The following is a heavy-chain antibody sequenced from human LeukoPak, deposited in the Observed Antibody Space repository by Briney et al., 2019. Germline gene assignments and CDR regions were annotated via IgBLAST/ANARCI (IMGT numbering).Heavy chain of an antibody. CDR3: ASPIMTTATGAFDI. D-gene: IGHD4-17*01. CDR2: MNLNSGNT. Sequence: ASVKVSCKASGYTFTSYDINWVRQATGQGLEWMGWMNLNSGNTGYAQKFQGRVTMTRNTSISTAYMELSSLRSEDTAVYYCASPIMTTATGAFDIWGQGTMVTVSS. CDR1: GYTFTSYD. J-gene: IGHJ3*02. V-gene: IGHV1-8*01.